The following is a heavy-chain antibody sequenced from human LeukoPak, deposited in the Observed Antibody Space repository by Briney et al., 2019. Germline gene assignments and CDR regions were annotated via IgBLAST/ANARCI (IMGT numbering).Heavy chain of an antibody. D-gene: IGHD2-21*01. Sequence: SETLSLTCSVSGGSITNYCWNWIRQPPGKGLEWIGYNCDSDNTDYKPSLKSRVTISLDTSENQFSLKLTSATAADTAVYYCARWHSHGRYFDYWGQGALVTVSS. CDR2: NCDSDNT. CDR3: ARWHSHGRYFDY. V-gene: IGHV4-59*01. J-gene: IGHJ4*02. CDR1: GGSITNYC.